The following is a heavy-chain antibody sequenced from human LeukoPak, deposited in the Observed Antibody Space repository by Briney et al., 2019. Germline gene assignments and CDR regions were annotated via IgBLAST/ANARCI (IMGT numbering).Heavy chain of an antibody. D-gene: IGHD4-17*01. V-gene: IGHV1-69*05. CDR1: GGTFSSYA. CDR3: ASSYGDLKYFQH. Sequence: SVKVSCKASGGTFSSYAISWVRQAPGQGLEWMGGIIPIFGTANYAQKFQGRVTITTDESTSTAYMELSSLRSEDTAVYYCASSYGDLKYFQHWGQGTLVAVSS. J-gene: IGHJ1*01. CDR2: IIPIFGTA.